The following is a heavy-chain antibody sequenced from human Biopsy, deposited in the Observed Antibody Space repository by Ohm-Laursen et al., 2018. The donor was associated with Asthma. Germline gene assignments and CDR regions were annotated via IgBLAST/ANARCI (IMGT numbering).Heavy chain of an antibody. Sequence: SVKASCKLSGYTFNTAGITWVRQAPGQGLEWMGWISVYNGNTKVAQKLQDRVTMITDTSTSTAYMELRSLRSDDTAVYFCARAVDYSHYYGIDVWGQGTTVTVS. D-gene: IGHD3-10*01. CDR1: GYTFNTAG. V-gene: IGHV1-18*01. CDR2: ISVYNGNT. J-gene: IGHJ6*02. CDR3: ARAVDYSHYYGIDV.